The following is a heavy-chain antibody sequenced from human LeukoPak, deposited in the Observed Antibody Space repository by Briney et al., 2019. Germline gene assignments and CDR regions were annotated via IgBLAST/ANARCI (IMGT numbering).Heavy chain of an antibody. V-gene: IGHV7-4-1*02. J-gene: IGHJ5*02. D-gene: IGHD6-13*01. CDR2: INTKTGNP. CDR3: ARSYSSSWYNWFDP. Sequence: ASVKVSCKASAYTFSNYDINWVRQAPGQGLEWMGWINTKTGNPTYAQGFTGRFVFSLDTSVSTAYLQITSLKVDDTAVYYCARSYSSSWYNWFDPWGQGTLVTVSS. CDR1: AYTFSNYD.